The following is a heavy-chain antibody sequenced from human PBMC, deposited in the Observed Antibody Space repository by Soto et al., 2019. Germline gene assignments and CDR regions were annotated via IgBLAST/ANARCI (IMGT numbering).Heavy chain of an antibody. Sequence: GGSLRLSCAASGFTFRSYAMSWVRQAPGKGLEWVSAISGSGGSDYYEDSVEGRFTISRDNSKNLLYLQMNSLRAEDTAVYYCAKGQYYDSSGISDYWGQGTLVTVSS. CDR2: ISGSGGSD. D-gene: IGHD3-22*01. J-gene: IGHJ4*02. CDR1: GFTFRSYA. CDR3: AKGQYYDSSGISDY. V-gene: IGHV3-23*01.